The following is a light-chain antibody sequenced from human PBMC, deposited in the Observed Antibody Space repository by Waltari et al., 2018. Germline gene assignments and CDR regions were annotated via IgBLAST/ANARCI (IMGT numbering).Light chain of an antibody. CDR2: GAS. CDR1: QSVSSNY. CDR3: QQYGSSPLT. Sequence: EIVLTQSPGTLSLSPGEGATLSCRASQSVSSNYLTWYQQKPGQAPRLLIYGASSRATGIPDRFSGSGSGTDFTLTISRLEPEDSAVYYCQQYGSSPLTFGPGTKVDIK. J-gene: IGKJ3*01. V-gene: IGKV3-20*01.